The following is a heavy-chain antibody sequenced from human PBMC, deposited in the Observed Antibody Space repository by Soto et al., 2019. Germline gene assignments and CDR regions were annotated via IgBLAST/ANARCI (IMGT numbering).Heavy chain of an antibody. Sequence: QITLKESGPTLVKPTQTLTLTCTFSGFSLSTSGVGVGWIRQPPGKALEWLALIYWDDDKRYSPSLKSRLTITQDTSTTQVVLTMTHLDPLDTATYYCAHRRGGYYCGSGVLLGWFDPWGQGTLVTVSS. V-gene: IGHV2-5*02. J-gene: IGHJ5*02. CDR1: GFSLSTSGVG. CDR3: AHRRGGYYCGSGVLLGWFDP. CDR2: IYWDDDK. D-gene: IGHD3-10*01.